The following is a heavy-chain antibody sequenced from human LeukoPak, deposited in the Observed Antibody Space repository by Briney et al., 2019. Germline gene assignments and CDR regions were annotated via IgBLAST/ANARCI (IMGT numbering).Heavy chain of an antibody. CDR1: AGSISSYY. Sequence: PSETLSLTCTVSAGSISSYYWSWIRQPPGKGLEWIGYIYYSGSTNYNPSLKSRVTISVDTSKNQSSLNLSSVTAADTAVYYCARVSFSRYYYYMDVWGKGTTVTVSS. V-gene: IGHV4-59*01. CDR3: ARVSFSRYYYYMDV. CDR2: IYYSGST. J-gene: IGHJ6*03.